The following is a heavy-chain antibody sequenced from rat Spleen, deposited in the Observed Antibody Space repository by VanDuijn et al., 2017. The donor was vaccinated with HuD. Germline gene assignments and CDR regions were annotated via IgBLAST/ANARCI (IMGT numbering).Heavy chain of an antibody. CDR2: IWSGGST. CDR3: TRGGDSGYRYVMDA. J-gene: IGHJ4*01. CDR1: GFSLTSYG. D-gene: IGHD4-3*01. Sequence: QVQLKESGPGLVQPSQTLSLTCTVSGFSLTSYGVSWVRQPPGKGLEWIGEIWSGGSTAYNSALKSRLSISRDTSKSQVFLKMKSLQTEDTAIYYCTRGGDSGYRYVMDAWGQGASVTVSS. V-gene: IGHV2-4*01.